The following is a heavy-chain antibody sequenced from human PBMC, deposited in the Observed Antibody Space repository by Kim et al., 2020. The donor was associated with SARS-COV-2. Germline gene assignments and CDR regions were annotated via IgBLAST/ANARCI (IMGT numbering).Heavy chain of an antibody. J-gene: IGHJ3*02. CDR2: ISSNGGST. V-gene: IGHV3-64*01. CDR3: ARDRGSVAFDI. D-gene: IGHD3-10*01. CDR1: GFTFSSYA. Sequence: GGSLRLSCAASGFTFSSYAMHWVRQAPGKGLEYVSAISSNGGSTYYANSVKGRFTISRDNSKNTLYLQMGSLRAEDMAVYYCARDRGSVAFDIWGQGTMVTVSS.